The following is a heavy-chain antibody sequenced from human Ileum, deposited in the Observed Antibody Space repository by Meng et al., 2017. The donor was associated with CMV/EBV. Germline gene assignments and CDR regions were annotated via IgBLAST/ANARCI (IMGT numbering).Heavy chain of an antibody. D-gene: IGHD1-14*01. J-gene: IGHJ4*02. CDR2: ITQSGTTGT. CDR1: GGSFSGYY. CDR3: TSEPPGE. V-gene: IGHV4-34*01. Sequence: QVQAQQVGAGLLKPSESLSLTCAIYGGSFSGYYWTWFRQPPGKELEWIGEITQSGTTGTTNNPSLKSRVTISMDTSDNQFSLTLNSVTAADTAVYYCTSEPPGEWGRGTLVTVSS.